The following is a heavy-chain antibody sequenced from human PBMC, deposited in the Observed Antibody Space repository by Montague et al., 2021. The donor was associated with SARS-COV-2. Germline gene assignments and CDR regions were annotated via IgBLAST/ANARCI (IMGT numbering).Heavy chain of an antibody. CDR2: IHYNGYT. J-gene: IGHJ4*02. Sequence: SETLSLTCTVSGGLSNTDPSNSDFWSWIRQTPGKELEWIGWIHYNGYTNYNPSLKSRVTISIDTSKRYFSLRLNFLTTTDTAVYYCARGRICGPGARGFEHWGQGTLVTVAS. V-gene: IGHV4-61*03. CDR3: ARGRICGPGARGFEH. CDR1: GGLSNTDPSNSDF. D-gene: IGHD1-26*01.